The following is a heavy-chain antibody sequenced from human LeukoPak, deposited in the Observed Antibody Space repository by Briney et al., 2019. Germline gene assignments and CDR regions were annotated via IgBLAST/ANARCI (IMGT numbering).Heavy chain of an antibody. J-gene: IGHJ4*02. CDR2: IYYSGST. CDR1: GGSISSYY. V-gene: IGHV4-59*08. D-gene: IGHD4-23*01. CDR3: ARTRSLPRGYFDY. Sequence: PSETLSLTCTVSGGSISSYYWSWIRQPPGKGLEWIGYIYYSGSTNYNPSLKSRVTISVDTSKNQFSLKLSSVTAADTAVYYCARTRSLPRGYFDYWGQGTLVTVSS.